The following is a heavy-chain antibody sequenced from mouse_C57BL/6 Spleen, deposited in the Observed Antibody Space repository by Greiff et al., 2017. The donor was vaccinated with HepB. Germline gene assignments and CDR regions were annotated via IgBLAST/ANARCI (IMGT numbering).Heavy chain of an antibody. CDR2: IYPVSGET. Sequence: QVQLKESGAELASPGASVTLSCKASGYTFTDHIMNWVKKRPGQGLEWIGRIYPVSGETNYNQQFMGKATFSVDRSSSTVYMVLNSLTSEDPAVYYCGRSSSDGYAMDYWGQGTSVTVSS. CDR3: GRSSSDGYAMDY. D-gene: IGHD1-1*01. V-gene: IGHV1-11*01. CDR1: GYTFTDHI. J-gene: IGHJ4*01.